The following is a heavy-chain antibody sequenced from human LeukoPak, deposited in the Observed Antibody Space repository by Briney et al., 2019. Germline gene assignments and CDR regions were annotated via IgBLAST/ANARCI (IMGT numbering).Heavy chain of an antibody. D-gene: IGHD3-10*01. V-gene: IGHV3-21*06. CDR1: GFTFSSYS. CDR2: ISGSSSYI. CDR3: ARDATTDQYGSGSSHIDN. Sequence: GGSLRLSCAASGFTFSSYSMNWVRQAPGKGLEWVSSISGSSSYIYYADSVKGRLTISRDNAKNSLFLQMNSLRAEDTAVYYCARDATTDQYGSGSSHIDNWGQGTLVTVSS. J-gene: IGHJ4*02.